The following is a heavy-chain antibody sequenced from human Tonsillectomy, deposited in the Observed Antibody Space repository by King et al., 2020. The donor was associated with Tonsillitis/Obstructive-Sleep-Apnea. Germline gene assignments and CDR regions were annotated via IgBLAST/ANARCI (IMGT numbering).Heavy chain of an antibody. CDR2: IYPGDSDA. J-gene: IGHJ4*02. V-gene: IGHV5-51*01. Sequence: EQLVQSGAEVKKSGESLKISCKGSGYTFSSYWIGWVRQMPGKGLEWMGIIYPGDSDARYSPSFQGQVTISADKSISTAYLQWSSLKASDTAMYYCARHDYGDTSGCDYWGEGTLVTVSP. D-gene: IGHD4/OR15-4a*01. CDR3: ARHDYGDTSGCDY. CDR1: GYTFSSYW.